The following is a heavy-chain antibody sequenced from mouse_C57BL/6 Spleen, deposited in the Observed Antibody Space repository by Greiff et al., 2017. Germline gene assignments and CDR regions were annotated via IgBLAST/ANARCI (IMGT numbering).Heavy chain of an antibody. Sequence: QVQLQQPGAELVKPGASVKMSCKASGYTFTSYWITWVKQRPGQGLEWIGDIYPGSGSTNYNEKFKGKATLTVDTSSSTAYMQLSSLTSEDSAVYYGARAGYYDYDAWFAYWGQGTLVTVSA. CDR2: IYPGSGST. D-gene: IGHD2-4*01. CDR1: GYTFTSYW. J-gene: IGHJ3*01. V-gene: IGHV1-55*01. CDR3: ARAGYYDYDAWFAY.